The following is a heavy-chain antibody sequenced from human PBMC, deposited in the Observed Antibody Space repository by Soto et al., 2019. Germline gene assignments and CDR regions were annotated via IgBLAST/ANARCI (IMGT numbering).Heavy chain of an antibody. J-gene: IGHJ5*02. Sequence: PSETLSLTCTVSGASIRSYFWTWIRQPAGKGRDWIGRISTSGTTNYNPSLKSRVTMSVDTSKNHFSLNLSSVTAADTAVYYCAREAGPDRWFDPWGQGTLVTVSS. D-gene: IGHD6-19*01. CDR2: ISTSGTT. CDR3: AREAGPDRWFDP. V-gene: IGHV4-4*07. CDR1: GASIRSYF.